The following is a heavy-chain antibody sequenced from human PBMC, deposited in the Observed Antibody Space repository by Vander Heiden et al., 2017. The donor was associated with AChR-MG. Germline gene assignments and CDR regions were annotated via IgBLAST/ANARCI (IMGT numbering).Heavy chain of an antibody. CDR1: GYTFTGYY. CDR2: INPNSGGT. V-gene: IGHV1-2*02. Sequence: QVQLVQSGAEVKKPGASVKVSCKASGYTFTGYYMHWVRQAPGQGLEWMGWINPNSGGTNYAQKFQGRVTMTRDTSISTAYMELSRLRSDDTAVYYCAREDDYVWGSYRYTGNYWGQGTLVTVSS. CDR3: AREDDYVWGSYRYTGNY. D-gene: IGHD3-16*02. J-gene: IGHJ4*02.